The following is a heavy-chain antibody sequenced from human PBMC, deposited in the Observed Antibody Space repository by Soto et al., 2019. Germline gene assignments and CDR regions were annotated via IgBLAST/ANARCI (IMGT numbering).Heavy chain of an antibody. D-gene: IGHD4-17*01. CDR1: GFTFSSYS. V-gene: IGHV3-21*01. CDR3: ARDYGGNSVYFDY. Sequence: EVQLVESGGGLVKPGGSLRLSCAASGFTFSSYSMNWVRQAPGKGLEWVSSISSSSSYIYYADSVKGRFTISRDNAKNSLYLQMNSLRAEDTAVYYGARDYGGNSVYFDYWGQGTLVTVSS. J-gene: IGHJ4*02. CDR2: ISSSSSYI.